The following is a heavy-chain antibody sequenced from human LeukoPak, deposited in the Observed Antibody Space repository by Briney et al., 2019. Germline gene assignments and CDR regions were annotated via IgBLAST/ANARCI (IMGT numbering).Heavy chain of an antibody. CDR1: GGSISSSSYY. J-gene: IGHJ5*02. Sequence: SETLSLTCTVSGGSISSSSYYWGWIRQPPGKGLEWIGSIYYSGSTYYNPSLKSRVTISVDTSKNQFSLKLSSVTAADTAVYYCARLGIRRWFDPWGQGTLVTVSS. CDR2: IYYSGST. CDR3: ARLGIRRWFDP. V-gene: IGHV4-39*01. D-gene: IGHD1-26*01.